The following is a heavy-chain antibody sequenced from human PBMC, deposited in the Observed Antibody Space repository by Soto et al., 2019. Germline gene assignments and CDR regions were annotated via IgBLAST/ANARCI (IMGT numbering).Heavy chain of an antibody. Sequence: ASVKVSCKASGYTFTSYGISWVRQAPGQGLEWMGWISAYNGNTNYAQKLQGRVTMTTDTSTSTAYMELRSLRSDDTAVYYCARWGDYCSSTSCYTFDYWGQGTLVTVSS. V-gene: IGHV1-18*01. D-gene: IGHD2-2*02. CDR1: GYTFTSYG. J-gene: IGHJ4*02. CDR2: ISAYNGNT. CDR3: ARWGDYCSSTSCYTFDY.